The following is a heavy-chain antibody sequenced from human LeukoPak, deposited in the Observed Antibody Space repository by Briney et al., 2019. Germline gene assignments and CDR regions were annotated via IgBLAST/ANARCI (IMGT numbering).Heavy chain of an antibody. V-gene: IGHV1-69*04. D-gene: IGHD5-18*01. CDR2: IIPILGIA. CDR3: ARGGADTAMVYYYFDY. Sequence: ASVKVSCKASGGTFSSYAISWVRQAPGQGLEWMGRIIPILGIANYAQKSQGRVTITADKSTSTAYMELSSLRSEDTAVYYCARGGADTAMVYYYFDYWGQGTLVTVSS. J-gene: IGHJ4*02. CDR1: GGTFSSYA.